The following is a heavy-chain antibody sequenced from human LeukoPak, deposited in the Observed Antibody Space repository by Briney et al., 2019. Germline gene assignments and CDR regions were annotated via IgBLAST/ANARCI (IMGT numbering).Heavy chain of an antibody. V-gene: IGHV3-21*01. CDR1: GFTFSSYG. CDR3: ARDLDTAMVYYYYYYYYMDV. D-gene: IGHD5-18*01. J-gene: IGHJ6*03. Sequence: GRSLRLSCAASGFTFSSYGMHWVRQAPGKGLEWVSSISSSSSYIYYADSVKGRFTISRDNAKNSLYLQMNSLRAEDTAVYYCARDLDTAMVYYYYYYYYMDVWGKGTTVTVSS. CDR2: ISSSSSYI.